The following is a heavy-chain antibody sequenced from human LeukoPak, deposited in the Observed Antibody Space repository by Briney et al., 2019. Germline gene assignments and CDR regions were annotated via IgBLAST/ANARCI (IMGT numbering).Heavy chain of an antibody. CDR3: AREGDSVWCSYDY. D-gene: IGHD3-16*01. J-gene: IGHJ4*02. V-gene: IGHV1-2*02. Sequence: EASVKVSCKASGYTFTGYYMHWVRQAPGQGLEWMGWINPNSGGTNYAQRFQGRVTMTRDTSISTAYMELSRLRSDDTAVYYCAREGDSVWCSYDYWGQGTLVTVSS. CDR2: INPNSGGT. CDR1: GYTFTGYY.